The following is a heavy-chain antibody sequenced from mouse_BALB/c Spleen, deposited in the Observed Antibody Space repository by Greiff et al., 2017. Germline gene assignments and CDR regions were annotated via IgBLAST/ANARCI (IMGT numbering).Heavy chain of an antibody. Sequence: VKLMESGPGLVAPSQSLSITCTVSGFSLTSYGVHWVRQPPGKGLEWLGVIWAGGSTNYNSALMARLSISKDNSKSQVFLKMNSLQTDDTAMYYCAREKLKYGNPYFDYWGQGTTLTVSS. D-gene: IGHD2-10*02. V-gene: IGHV2-9*02. CDR3: AREKLKYGNPYFDY. J-gene: IGHJ2*01. CDR2: IWAGGST. CDR1: GFSLTSYG.